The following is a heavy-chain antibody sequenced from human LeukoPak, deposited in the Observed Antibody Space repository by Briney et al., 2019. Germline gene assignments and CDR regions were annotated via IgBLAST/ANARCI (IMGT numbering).Heavy chain of an antibody. Sequence: PSETLSLTGTGSGGSISSHYWSWIRQPPGKGLEWIGYIYYSGSTNYNPSLKSRVTISVDTSKNQFSLKLSSVTAAGTAVYYCARADYYGSGSYWGSNYYYYYMDVWGKGTTVTVSS. CDR1: GGSISSHY. V-gene: IGHV4-59*11. J-gene: IGHJ6*03. CDR2: IYYSGST. D-gene: IGHD3-10*01. CDR3: ARADYYGSGSYWGSNYYYYYMDV.